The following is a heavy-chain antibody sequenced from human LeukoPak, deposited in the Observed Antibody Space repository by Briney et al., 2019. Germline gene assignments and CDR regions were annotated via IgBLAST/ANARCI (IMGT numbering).Heavy chain of an antibody. CDR3: AKDPKYYYDSSGYYRY. D-gene: IGHD3-22*01. Sequence: GGSLRLSCAASGFTFSSYAMSWVRQAPGKGLEWVSAISGNGDNTYYADSVKGRFTISRDNSKNTLYLQMNSLRAEDTAVYYCAKDPKYYYDSSGYYRYWGQGTLVTVSS. V-gene: IGHV3-23*01. CDR2: ISGNGDNT. J-gene: IGHJ4*02. CDR1: GFTFSSYA.